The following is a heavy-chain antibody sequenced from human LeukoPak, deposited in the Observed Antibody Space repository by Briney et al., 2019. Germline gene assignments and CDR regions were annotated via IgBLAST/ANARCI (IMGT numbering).Heavy chain of an antibody. J-gene: IGHJ3*01. CDR1: GFTFNSYN. Sequence: PGGSLRLSCAASGFTFNSYNMNWVRQAPGKGLEWVSSISGSGDSTYYADSVKGRFTISRDNSKNTLYLQMNSLRAEDTAVYYCAKLITGTTNLDAFDFWGQGTMVTVSS. D-gene: IGHD1-20*01. V-gene: IGHV3-23*01. CDR2: ISGSGDST. CDR3: AKLITGTTNLDAFDF.